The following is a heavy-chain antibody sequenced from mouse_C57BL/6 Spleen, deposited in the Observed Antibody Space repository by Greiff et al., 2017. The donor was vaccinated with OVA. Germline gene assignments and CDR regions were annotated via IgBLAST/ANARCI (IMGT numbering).Heavy chain of an antibody. Sequence: EVQLVESGGDLVKPGGSLKLSCAASGFTFSSYGMSWVRQTPDKRLEWVATISSGGSYTYYPDSVKGRFTISRDNAKNTLYLQMSSLKSEDTAMYYCARQGGNLYYFDYWGQGTTLTVSS. CDR3: ARQGGNLYYFDY. CDR1: GFTFSSYG. J-gene: IGHJ2*01. D-gene: IGHD2-1*01. V-gene: IGHV5-6*01. CDR2: ISSGGSYT.